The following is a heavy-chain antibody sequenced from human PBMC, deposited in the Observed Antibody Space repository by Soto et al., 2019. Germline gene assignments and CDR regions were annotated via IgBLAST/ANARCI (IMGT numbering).Heavy chain of an antibody. V-gene: IGHV3-30*18. D-gene: IGHD3-3*01. J-gene: IGHJ6*02. CDR2: ISYDGSNK. CDR1: GFTFSSYG. CDR3: AKDTTLNYDFWSGYNYGMDV. Sequence: QVQLVGSGGGVVQPGRSLRLSCAASGFTFSSYGMHWVRQAPGKGLEWVAVISYDGSNKYYADSVKGRFTISRDNSKNTLYLQMNSLRAEDTAVYYCAKDTTLNYDFWSGYNYGMDVWGQGTTVTVSS.